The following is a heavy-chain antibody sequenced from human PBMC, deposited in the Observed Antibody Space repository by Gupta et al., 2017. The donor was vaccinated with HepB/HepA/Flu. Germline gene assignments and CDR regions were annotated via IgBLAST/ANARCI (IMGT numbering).Heavy chain of an antibody. V-gene: IGHV3-23*01. Sequence: EVQLLESGGGLEQPGGSLRLSCAASGFTFSSYAMSWVRQAPGKGLEWVSGISGSGGSGRSTYYADSVKGRFTISRDNSKNTLYLQMNSLRAEDTAVYYCAKEFVRWWPPEGLPHWGQGTLVSVSS. CDR2: ISGSGGSGRST. J-gene: IGHJ4*02. CDR3: AKEFVRWWPPEGLPH. CDR1: GFTFSSYA. D-gene: IGHD2-15*01.